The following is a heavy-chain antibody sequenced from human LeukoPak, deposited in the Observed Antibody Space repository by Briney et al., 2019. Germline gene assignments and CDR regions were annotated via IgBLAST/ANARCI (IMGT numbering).Heavy chain of an antibody. Sequence: SETLSLTCTVSGGSISSSSYYWGWIRQPPGKGLEWIGSIYYSGSTYYNPSLKSRVTISVDTSKNQFSLKLSSVTAADTAMYYCARRVRKKIDYWGQGTLVTVSS. V-gene: IGHV4-39*01. CDR2: IYYSGST. CDR1: GGSISSSSYY. CDR3: ARRVRKKIDY. J-gene: IGHJ4*02.